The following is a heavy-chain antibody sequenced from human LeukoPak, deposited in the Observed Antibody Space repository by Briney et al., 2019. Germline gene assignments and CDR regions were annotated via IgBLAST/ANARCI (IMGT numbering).Heavy chain of an antibody. CDR2: ISSSSSTI. CDR1: GFTFSSYS. J-gene: IGHJ4*02. D-gene: IGHD5-18*01. CDR3: ARGRGYNYGYSDY. V-gene: IGHV3-48*04. Sequence: AGGSLRLSCAASGFTFSSYSMSWVRQAPGKGLEWISYISSSSSTIDYADSVKGRFTISRDNAKNSLYLQMNSLRAEDTAVYYCARGRGYNYGYSDYWGQGTLVTVSS.